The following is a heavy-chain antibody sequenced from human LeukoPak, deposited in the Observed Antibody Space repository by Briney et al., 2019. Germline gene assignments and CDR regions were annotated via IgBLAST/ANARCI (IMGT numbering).Heavy chain of an antibody. CDR1: GFTFSSHG. CDR2: ISIGGDTT. D-gene: IGHD4-17*01. J-gene: IGHJ4*02. V-gene: IGHV3-23*01. CDR3: AKEIRPNVC. Sequence: GGSLRLSCAASGFTFSSHGVCWVRKAPGRGLEWVSSISIGGDTTYSDSVKGRFTISRDNSKNTLYLELDSLRAEDTAIYYCAKEIRPNVCWGQGTLVTVSS.